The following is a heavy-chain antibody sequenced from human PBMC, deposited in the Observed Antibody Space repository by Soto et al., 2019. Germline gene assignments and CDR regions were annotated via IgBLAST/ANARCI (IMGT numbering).Heavy chain of an antibody. CDR2: ISSSSSYI. CDR1: GFTFSRYS. V-gene: IGHV3-21*01. D-gene: IGHD3-3*01. Sequence: GGSLRLSCAASGFTFSRYSMNWVRQAPGKGLEWVSSISSSSSYIYYADSVKGRFTISRDNAKNSLYLQMNSLRAEDTAVYYCARDGPNXWSGYSDYWGQGTLVTVSS. J-gene: IGHJ4*02. CDR3: ARDGPNXWSGYSDY.